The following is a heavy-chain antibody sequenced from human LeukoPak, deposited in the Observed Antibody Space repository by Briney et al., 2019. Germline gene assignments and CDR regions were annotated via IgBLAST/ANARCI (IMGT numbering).Heavy chain of an antibody. J-gene: IGHJ4*02. CDR2: INPSGGST. D-gene: IGHD1-26*01. CDR1: GYTFTSYY. Sequence: ASVKVSCKASGYTFTSYYMHWVRQAPGQGLEWMGIINPSGGSTTYAQKFQGRVTMTRDTSTSTVYTELSGLRSDDTALYYCAREYSGSSCFDYWGQGTLVTVSS. CDR3: AREYSGSSCFDY. V-gene: IGHV1-46*01.